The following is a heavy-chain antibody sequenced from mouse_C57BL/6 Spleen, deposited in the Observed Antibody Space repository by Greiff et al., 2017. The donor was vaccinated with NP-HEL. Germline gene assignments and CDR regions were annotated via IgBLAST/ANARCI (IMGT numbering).Heavy chain of an antibody. CDR2: IYPGDGDT. D-gene: IGHD2-1*01. V-gene: IGHV1-82*01. CDR3: VYYGNYEGYFDV. CDR1: GYAFSSSW. J-gene: IGHJ1*03. Sequence: VMLVESGPELVKPGASVKISCKASGYAFSSSWMNWVKQRPGKGLEWIGRIYPGDGDTNYNGKFKGKATLTADKSSSTAYMQLSSLTSEDSAVYFCVYYGNYEGYFDVWGTGTTVTVSS.